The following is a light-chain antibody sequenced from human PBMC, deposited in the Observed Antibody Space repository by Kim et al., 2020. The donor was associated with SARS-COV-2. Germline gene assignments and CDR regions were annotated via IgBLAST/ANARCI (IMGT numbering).Light chain of an antibody. V-gene: IGKV3-15*01. CDR1: QSVSSN. J-gene: IGKJ3*01. Sequence: EIVMTQSPATLSVSPGERATLSCRASQSVSSNLAWYQQKPGQAPRLLIYGASTRATGIPARFSGSGSGTEFTLTISSLQSEDFAVYYCQQYNNWPPGFTFGPETKVDIK. CDR2: GAS. CDR3: QQYNNWPPGFT.